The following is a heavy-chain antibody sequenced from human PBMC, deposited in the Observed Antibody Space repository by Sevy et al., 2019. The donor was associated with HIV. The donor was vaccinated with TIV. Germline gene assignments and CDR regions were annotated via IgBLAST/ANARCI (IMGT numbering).Heavy chain of an antibody. CDR3: ARDRGEILSSAFNY. V-gene: IGHV3-30*04. CDR2: ISHDGRNNK. D-gene: IGHD3-10*01. CDR1: GFTFSEYG. J-gene: IGHJ4*02. Sequence: GGSLRLSCAASGFTFSEYGMHWVRQAPGKGLEWVAVISHDGRNNKYNADSVNGRFTISRDNSKNTLYLQMNSLRAEDTAIYYCARDRGEILSSAFNYWGQGTLVTVSS.